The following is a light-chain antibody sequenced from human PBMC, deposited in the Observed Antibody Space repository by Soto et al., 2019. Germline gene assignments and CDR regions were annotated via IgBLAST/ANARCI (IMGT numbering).Light chain of an antibody. CDR1: SSDFGGYDY. CDR2: DVN. V-gene: IGLV2-14*01. J-gene: IGLJ1*01. CDR3: QVWDSSSDHYV. Sequence: QSVLTHPASVSGSPGQSITIPCSGTSSDFGGYDYVSWYQQHPGKAPKLMVYDVNNRPSGVSHRFSGSNSGNTATLTISRVEAGDEADYYCQVWDSSSDHYVFGTGTKVTV.